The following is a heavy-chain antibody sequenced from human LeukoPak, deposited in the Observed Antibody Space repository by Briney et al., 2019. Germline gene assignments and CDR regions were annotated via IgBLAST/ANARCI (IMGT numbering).Heavy chain of an antibody. J-gene: IGHJ4*02. Sequence: ASVKVSCKASGYTFTSYGISWVRRAPGQGLEWMGWISAYNGNTNYAQKLQGRVTMTTDTSTSTAYMELRSLRSDDTAVYYCRVARLRVGFDYWGQGTLVTVSS. V-gene: IGHV1-18*01. CDR3: RVARLRVGFDY. D-gene: IGHD5-12*01. CDR2: ISAYNGNT. CDR1: GYTFTSYG.